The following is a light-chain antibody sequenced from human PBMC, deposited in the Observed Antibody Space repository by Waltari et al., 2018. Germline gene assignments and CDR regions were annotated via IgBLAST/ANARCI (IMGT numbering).Light chain of an antibody. J-gene: IGLJ1*01. Sequence: QSALTHPASVSVSPGRAIPISCTGTSRDVGSYNLVPWYQQHPGKAPKLMIYEGSKRPSGVSNRFSGSKSGNTASLTISGLQAEDEADYYCCSYAGSSTYVFGTGTKVTVL. CDR1: SRDVGSYNL. V-gene: IGLV2-23*01. CDR3: CSYAGSSTYV. CDR2: EGS.